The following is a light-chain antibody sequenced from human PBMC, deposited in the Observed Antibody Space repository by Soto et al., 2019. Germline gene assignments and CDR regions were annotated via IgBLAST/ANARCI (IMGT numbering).Light chain of an antibody. Sequence: DIQLTQSPSFQSASVGDRVTITSRGSQGISTYLAWYLQRPGKAPKLLIYGASTLQSGVPSRFSGSGSGTEFTLTISSLQPEDFGTYYCQQLNSDWYAFGQGTKLEIK. J-gene: IGKJ2*01. CDR2: GAS. CDR1: QGISTY. V-gene: IGKV1-9*01. CDR3: QQLNSDWYA.